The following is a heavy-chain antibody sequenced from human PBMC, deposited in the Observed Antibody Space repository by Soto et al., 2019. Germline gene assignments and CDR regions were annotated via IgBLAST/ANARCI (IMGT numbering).Heavy chain of an antibody. CDR3: ARRTRYSSGWFSPFFDY. CDR2: INHSGST. D-gene: IGHD6-19*01. Sequence: PSETLSLTCAVYGGSFSGYYWSWIRQPPGKGLEWIGEINHSGSTNYNPSLKSRVTISVDTSKNQFSLKLNSVTAADTAVYYCARRTRYSSGWFSPFFDYWGQGTLVTVSS. J-gene: IGHJ4*02. CDR1: GGSFSGYY. V-gene: IGHV4-34*01.